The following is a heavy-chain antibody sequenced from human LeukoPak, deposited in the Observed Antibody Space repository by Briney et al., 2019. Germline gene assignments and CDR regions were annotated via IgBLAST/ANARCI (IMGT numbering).Heavy chain of an antibody. CDR1: GFTFDDYA. J-gene: IGHJ4*02. CDR3: AKDFSGIAAAEFDY. Sequence: SGGSLRLSCAASGFTFDDYAMHWVRQAPGKGLEWVSGISWNSGSIGYADSVKGRFTISRDNAKNSLYQQMNSLRAEDTALYYCAKDFSGIAAAEFDYWGQGTLVTVSS. CDR2: ISWNSGSI. V-gene: IGHV3-9*01. D-gene: IGHD6-13*01.